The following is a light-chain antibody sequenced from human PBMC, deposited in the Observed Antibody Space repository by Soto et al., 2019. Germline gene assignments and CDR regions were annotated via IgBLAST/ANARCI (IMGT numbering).Light chain of an antibody. J-gene: IGLJ1*01. CDR1: SSNIGSNT. CDR2: NNN. Sequence: QSVLTQPPSTSGTPGQRVTISCSGSSSNIGSNTVSWCQQLPGTAPKPLIYNNNQRPSGVPDRFSGSKSGTSASLAISGLQSEAEADYYCAAWDDSLIGYVFGTGTKVTVL. CDR3: AAWDDSLIGYV. V-gene: IGLV1-44*01.